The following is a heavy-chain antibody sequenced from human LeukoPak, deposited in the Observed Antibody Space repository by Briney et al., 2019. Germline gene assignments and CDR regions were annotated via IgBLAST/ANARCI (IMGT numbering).Heavy chain of an antibody. CDR2: ISGTSSYI. CDR3: ARGEYGSGSYHIDY. D-gene: IGHD3-10*01. J-gene: IGHJ4*02. V-gene: IGHV3-21*01. CDR1: GFTFSSYS. Sequence: GGSLRLSCAASGFTFSSYSMNWVRQAPGKGLEWVSFISGTSSYIYYADSVKGRFTISRDNAKNSLYLQMNSLRAEDTAVYYCARGEYGSGSYHIDYWGQGTLVTVSS.